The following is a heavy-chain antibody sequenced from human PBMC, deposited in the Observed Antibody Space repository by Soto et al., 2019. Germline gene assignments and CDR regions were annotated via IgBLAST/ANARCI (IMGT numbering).Heavy chain of an antibody. CDR1: GFTFSSYA. D-gene: IGHD7-27*01. CDR2: IIGNGGTT. Sequence: PGGSLRLSCIASGFTFSSYAMSWVRQAPGKGLEWVSSIIGNGGTTYYADSVKGRFTISRDNSKNTLYLQMNSLRVEDTAVYYCAKGLTGAPYYAMDVWGQGTTVTVSS. J-gene: IGHJ6*02. V-gene: IGHV3-23*01. CDR3: AKGLTGAPYYAMDV.